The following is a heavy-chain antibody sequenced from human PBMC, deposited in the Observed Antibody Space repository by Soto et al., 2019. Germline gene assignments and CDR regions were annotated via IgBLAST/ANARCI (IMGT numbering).Heavy chain of an antibody. CDR1: GGSFSSYY. D-gene: IGHD3-10*01. CDR3: ARGNYGSGSFF. Sequence: PSETLPLTCTVSGGSFSSYYWSWIRQPPGKGLEWIGYIYYSGSTNYNPSLKSRVTISIDTSNNQFSLKLTSVTAADTAVYYCARGNYGSGSFFWGQGTLVTVS. V-gene: IGHV4-59*01. J-gene: IGHJ4*02. CDR2: IYYSGST.